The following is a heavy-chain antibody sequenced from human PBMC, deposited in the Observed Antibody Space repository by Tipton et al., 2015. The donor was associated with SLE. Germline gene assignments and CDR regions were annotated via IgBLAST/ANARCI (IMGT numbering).Heavy chain of an antibody. CDR1: GGSISSGSYY. J-gene: IGHJ4*02. V-gene: IGHV4-61*02. Sequence: TLSLTCTVSGGSISSGSYYWSWIRQPAGKGLEWIGRIYTSGSTNYNPSLKSRVTISVDTSKNQFSLKLSSVTAADTAVYYCASQIPYYYDSSGYYYGYFDYWGQGTLVTVSS. D-gene: IGHD3-22*01. CDR3: ASQIPYYYDSSGYYYGYFDY. CDR2: IYTSGST.